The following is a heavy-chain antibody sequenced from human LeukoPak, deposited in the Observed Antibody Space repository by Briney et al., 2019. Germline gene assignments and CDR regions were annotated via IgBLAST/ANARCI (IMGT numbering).Heavy chain of an antibody. CDR1: GFTVSNTY. CDR3: AKDYDSRGYYFHH. CDR2: IYSGGGT. J-gene: IGHJ1*01. V-gene: IGHV3-53*01. D-gene: IGHD3-22*01. Sequence: GGSLRLSCAASGFTVSNTYMSWVRQAPGKGLEWVSLIYSGGGTYSADSVKGRFTISRDNSKSTLCLQMNSLRAEDTAIYYCAKDYDSRGYYFHHWGQGTLVTVSS.